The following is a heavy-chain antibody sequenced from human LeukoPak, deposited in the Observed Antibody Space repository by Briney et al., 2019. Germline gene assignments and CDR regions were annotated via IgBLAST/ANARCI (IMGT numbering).Heavy chain of an antibody. CDR2: IYYSGST. CDR3: ASTDYVWGSYRPGDFDY. D-gene: IGHD3-16*02. Sequence: SETLSLTCTVSGGSISSSSYYWGWIRQPPGKGLEWIGSIYYSGSTYYNPSLKSRVTISVDTSKNQFSLKLSSVTAADTAVYYCASTDYVWGSYRPGDFDYWGQGTLVTVSS. CDR1: GGSISSSSYY. J-gene: IGHJ4*02. V-gene: IGHV4-39*07.